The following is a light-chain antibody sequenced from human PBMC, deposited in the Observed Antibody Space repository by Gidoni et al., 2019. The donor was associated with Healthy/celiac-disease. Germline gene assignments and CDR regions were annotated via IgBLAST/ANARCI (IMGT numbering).Light chain of an antibody. J-gene: IGKJ3*01. Sequence: EIVLTQSPDTLSLSPGERATLSCRDSQSVSSSYLAWYQQKPGKAPMLLIYGASSSATGIPDRFSGSGSGTDFTLTISRLEPEDFAVYYCQQYGSSPFTFXPXTKVDIK. CDR2: GAS. V-gene: IGKV3-20*01. CDR3: QQYGSSPFT. CDR1: QSVSSSY.